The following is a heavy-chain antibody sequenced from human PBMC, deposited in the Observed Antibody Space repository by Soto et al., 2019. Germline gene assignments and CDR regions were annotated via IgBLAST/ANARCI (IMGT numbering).Heavy chain of an antibody. V-gene: IGHV3-30*18. CDR3: AKGESAVIGFVDY. D-gene: IGHD3-10*01. Sequence: GGSLRLSCAASGFTFSSYGMHWVRQAPGKGLEWVAVISYDGSNKYYADSVKGRFTISRDNSKNTLYQQMNSLRAEDTAVYYCAKGESAVIGFVDYWGQGTLVTVSS. J-gene: IGHJ4*02. CDR2: ISYDGSNK. CDR1: GFTFSSYG.